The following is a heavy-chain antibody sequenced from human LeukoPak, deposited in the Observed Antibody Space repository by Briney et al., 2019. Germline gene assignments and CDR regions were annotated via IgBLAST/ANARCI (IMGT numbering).Heavy chain of an antibody. CDR2: ISYDGSNK. CDR1: GFTFSSYA. V-gene: IGHV3-30*04. Sequence: QTGRSLRLSCAASGFTFSSYAMHWVRQAPGKGLEWVAVISYDGSNKYYADSVKGRFTISRDNSKNTLYLQMNSLRAEDTAVYYCARGRGFWEKEMATIGDHFDYWGQGTLVTVSS. CDR3: ARGRGFWEKEMATIGDHFDY. J-gene: IGHJ4*02. D-gene: IGHD5-24*01.